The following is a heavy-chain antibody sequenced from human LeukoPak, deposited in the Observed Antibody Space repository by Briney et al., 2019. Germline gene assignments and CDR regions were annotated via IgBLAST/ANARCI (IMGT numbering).Heavy chain of an antibody. CDR1: GYTFTGYY. CDR2: INPNSGGT. CDR3: ARDAVDRHIVVVPAAIPRDYYYYYYMDV. V-gene: IGHV1-2*02. D-gene: IGHD2-2*01. Sequence: GASVKVSCKASGYTFTGYYMHWVRQAPGQGLDWMGWINPNSGGTNYAQKLQGRVTMTRDTSISTAYMELSRLRSDDTAVYYCARDAVDRHIVVVPAAIPRDYYYYYYMDVWGKGTTVTISS. J-gene: IGHJ6*03.